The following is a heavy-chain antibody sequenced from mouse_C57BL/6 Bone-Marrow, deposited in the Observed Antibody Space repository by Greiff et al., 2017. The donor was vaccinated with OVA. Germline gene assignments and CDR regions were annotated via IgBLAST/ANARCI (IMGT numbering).Heavy chain of an antibody. Sequence: EVQLKESGPGLVKPSQSLSLTCSVTGYSITSGYYWNWIRQFPGNKLEWMGYISYDGSNNYNPSLKNRISITRDTSKNQFFLKLNSVTTEDTATYYCAREGAITTVGAYWGQGTLVTVSA. CDR3: AREGAITTVGAY. CDR2: ISYDGSN. J-gene: IGHJ3*01. CDR1: GYSITSGYY. V-gene: IGHV3-6*01. D-gene: IGHD1-1*01.